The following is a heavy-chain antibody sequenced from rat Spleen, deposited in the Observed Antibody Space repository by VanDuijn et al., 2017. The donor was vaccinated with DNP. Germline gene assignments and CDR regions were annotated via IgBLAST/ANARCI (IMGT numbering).Heavy chain of an antibody. CDR1: GFIFSNYW. Sequence: EVQLVESGGGPVQPGRSLKLSCVASGFIFSNYWMTWIRQAPGKGLEWVASISNTGDNTYYSDSVKGRFSLSRDNAKSTPYLQVNSLRSEDTATYYCTTFEEYYGYKGPWWGQGVMVTVSS. J-gene: IGHJ2*01. V-gene: IGHV5-31*01. D-gene: IGHD1-9*01. CDR2: ISNTGDNT. CDR3: TTFEEYYGYKGPW.